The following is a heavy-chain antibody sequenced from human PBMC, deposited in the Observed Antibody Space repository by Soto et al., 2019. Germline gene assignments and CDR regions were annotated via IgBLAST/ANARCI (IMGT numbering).Heavy chain of an antibody. Sequence: SETLSLTCTVSNGSISPNYWSWVRQPPGKGLEWIGYIYFAGTTTYNPSLKSRVTISLDASKNRFSLRLTSVTAADTAVYYCARLGAYFQALDSWGQGTLVTVSS. V-gene: IGHV4-59*08. J-gene: IGHJ4*02. CDR1: NGSISPNY. CDR2: IYFAGTT. CDR3: ARLGAYFQALDS. D-gene: IGHD3-16*01.